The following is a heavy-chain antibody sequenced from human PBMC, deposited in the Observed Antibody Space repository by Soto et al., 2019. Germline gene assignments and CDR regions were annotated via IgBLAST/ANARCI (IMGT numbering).Heavy chain of an antibody. V-gene: IGHV1-69*01. Sequence: QGLLVQSGAEVREPGSSVNVSCKASGGTFNSYAISWVRQAPGQGLEWMGGIIPDFGTGNSAQKFRGRVSITADASTTTVYMGLSGLTLEDTAVYYCARERGDYNRGDFEFWGQGTQVTVSS. CDR1: GGTFNSYA. CDR2: IIPDFGTG. D-gene: IGHD4-4*01. J-gene: IGHJ4*02. CDR3: ARERGDYNRGDFEF.